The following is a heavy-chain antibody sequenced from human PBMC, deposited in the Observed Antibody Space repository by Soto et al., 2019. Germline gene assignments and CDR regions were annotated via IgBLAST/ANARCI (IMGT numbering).Heavy chain of an antibody. D-gene: IGHD3-16*01. V-gene: IGHV4-59*08. Sequence: PSETRSPPCTVFGGSTGGYYWCWLRQPPGKGLEWIGYKYNIGSTNYNPSPRSRVTMSIDTSQEQFSLKLTSVTATDTAVYYCARGGGYTFDYWGQGTLVTVS. CDR2: KYNIGST. CDR1: GGSTGGYY. J-gene: IGHJ4*02. CDR3: ARGGGYTFDY.